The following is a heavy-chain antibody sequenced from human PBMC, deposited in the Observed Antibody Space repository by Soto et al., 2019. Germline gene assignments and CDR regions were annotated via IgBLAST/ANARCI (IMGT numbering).Heavy chain of an antibody. J-gene: IGHJ6*02. CDR2: IYYSGST. CDR1: GGSISSSSYY. D-gene: IGHD6-13*01. V-gene: IGHV4-39*01. CDR3: ASRCSSSWLDYYGMDV. Sequence: KTSETLSLTCTVSGGSISSSSYYWGWIRQPPGKGLEWIGSIYYSGSTYYNPSLKSRVTISVDTSKNQFSLKLSSVTAADTAVYYCASRCSSSWLDYYGMDVWGQGTTVTVSS.